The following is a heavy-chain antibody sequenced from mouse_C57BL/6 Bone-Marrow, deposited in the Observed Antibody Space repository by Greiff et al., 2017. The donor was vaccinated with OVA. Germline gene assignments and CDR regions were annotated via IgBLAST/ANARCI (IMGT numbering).Heavy chain of an antibody. CDR3: TKKPYYGSSYGYFDV. CDR1: GYTFTSYW. CDR2: IYPGNSDT. J-gene: IGHJ1*03. Sequence: VHVKQSGTVLARPGASVKMSCKTSGYTFTSYWMHWVKQRPGQGLEWIGAIYPGNSDTSYNQKFKGKAKLTAVTSASTAYMELSSLTNEDSAVYYCTKKPYYGSSYGYFDVWGTGTTVTVSS. V-gene: IGHV1-5*01. D-gene: IGHD1-1*01.